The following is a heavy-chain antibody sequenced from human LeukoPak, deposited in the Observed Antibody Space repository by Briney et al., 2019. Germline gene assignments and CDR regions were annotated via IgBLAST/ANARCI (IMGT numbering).Heavy chain of an antibody. V-gene: IGHV4-61*02. CDR2: ISSSGST. D-gene: IGHD3-22*01. CDR1: GDSISSGDDY. CDR3: ARRPYSNDSSGAFDI. Sequence: SETLSLTCTVSGDSISSGDDYWSWVRQRAGKGLEWIGRISSSGSTNYNPSLKSRGTISVYTSKNHFSLKLRSLPATDTPVYFCARRPYSNDSSGAFDIWGQGTMVTVSS. J-gene: IGHJ3*02.